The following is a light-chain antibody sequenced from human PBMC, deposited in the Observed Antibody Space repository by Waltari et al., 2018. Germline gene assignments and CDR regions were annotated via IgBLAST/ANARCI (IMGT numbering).Light chain of an antibody. V-gene: IGKV1-5*03. CDR3: QQYNSYSLLT. Sequence: DIQMTQSPSTLSASVGDRFTITCRASQNINKWLAWYQQKPGKAPKILIYKASTLESGVPSRFGGSGSGTEFTLTISSLQPDDFATYYCQQYNSYSLLTFGGGTKVEIK. CDR2: KAS. CDR1: QNINKW. J-gene: IGKJ4*01.